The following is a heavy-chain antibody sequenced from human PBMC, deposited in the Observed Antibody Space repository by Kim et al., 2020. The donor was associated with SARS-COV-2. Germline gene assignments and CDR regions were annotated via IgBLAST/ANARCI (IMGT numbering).Heavy chain of an antibody. Sequence: GSTNYHPSLKSRVTISVDTSKDQFSLKLSSVTAADTAVYYCARASNWFDPWGQGTLVTVSS. V-gene: IGHV4-59*01. CDR3: ARASNWFDP. J-gene: IGHJ5*02. CDR2: GST.